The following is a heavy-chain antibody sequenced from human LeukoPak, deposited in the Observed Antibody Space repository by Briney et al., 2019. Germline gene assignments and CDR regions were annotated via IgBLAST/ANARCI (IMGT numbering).Heavy chain of an antibody. CDR2: IYYSGIT. D-gene: IGHD2-21*02. J-gene: IGHJ4*02. Sequence: ASETLSLTCTVSGGSISSYYWSWIRQPPGKGLEWIGYIYYSGITDSNPSLKSRVTISVDTSKNQFSLKLNSVTAADTAVNYCARHGDSGLGHYYFDYRGQGTPVTVSS. V-gene: IGHV4-59*08. CDR3: ARHGDSGLGHYYFDY. CDR1: GGSISSYY.